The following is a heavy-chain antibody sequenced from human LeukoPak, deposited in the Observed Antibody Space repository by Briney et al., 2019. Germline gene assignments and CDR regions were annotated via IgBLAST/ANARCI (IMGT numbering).Heavy chain of an antibody. J-gene: IGHJ4*02. V-gene: IGHV4-59*11. CDR1: GGSISSHY. Sequence: SETLSLICTVSGGSISSHYWSWIRQPPGKGLEWIGYVENYGRTECIPSLQSRVTLSVDTSKNQFSLKLNSVTAADTAVYYCARGVFGAYFDLWGQETLVTVSS. CDR3: ARGVFGAYFDL. CDR2: VENYGRT. D-gene: IGHD3-10*01.